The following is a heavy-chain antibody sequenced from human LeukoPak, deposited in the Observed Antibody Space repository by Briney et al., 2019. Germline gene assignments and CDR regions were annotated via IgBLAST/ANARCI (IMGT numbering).Heavy chain of an antibody. CDR3: AREGVAKDFDF. CDR1: GGSVTSGSYY. CDR2: IHTSGNT. D-gene: IGHD2-15*01. J-gene: IGHJ4*02. Sequence: MASQTLSLTCTVSGGSVTSGSYYWSWIRQPAGKGLEWIGRIHTSGNTIYNPSLKSRVTISVETSKNQFSLKVNSVTAADTAMYYCAREGVAKDFDFWGQGTLVTVSS. V-gene: IGHV4-61*02.